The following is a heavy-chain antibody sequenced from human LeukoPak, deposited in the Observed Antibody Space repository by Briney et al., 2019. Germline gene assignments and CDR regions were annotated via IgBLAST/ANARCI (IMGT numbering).Heavy chain of an antibody. CDR2: IKQDGSEK. J-gene: IGHJ4*02. CDR1: GSTFINYW. D-gene: IGHD5-24*01. CDR3: ARDGDGYKSTPFDY. V-gene: IGHV3-7*01. Sequence: GGSLRLSCVASGSTFINYWLSWVRQAPGKGLEWVANIKQDGSEKYYVESVKGRFTIFRDNAKNSLFLQMNSLRVDDTAVYYCARDGDGYKSTPFDYWGQGTLVTVSS.